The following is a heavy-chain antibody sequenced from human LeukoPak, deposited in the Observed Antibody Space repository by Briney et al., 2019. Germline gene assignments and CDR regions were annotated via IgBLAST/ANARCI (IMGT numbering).Heavy chain of an antibody. CDR1: GYSFTSYW. J-gene: IGHJ6*02. Sequence: LGESLKISCKGPGYSFTSYWIGWVRQMPGKGLEWMGIIYPGDSDTRYSPSFQGQVTISADKSISTAYLQWSSLKASDTAMYYCARLTDIVVVPAANYGGMDVWGQGTTVTVSS. V-gene: IGHV5-51*01. CDR2: IYPGDSDT. CDR3: ARLTDIVVVPAANYGGMDV. D-gene: IGHD2-2*01.